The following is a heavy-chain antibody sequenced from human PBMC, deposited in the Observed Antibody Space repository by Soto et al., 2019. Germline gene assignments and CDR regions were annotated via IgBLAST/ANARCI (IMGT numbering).Heavy chain of an antibody. Sequence: SETLSLTCTVSGGSISSGGYYWSWIRQHPGKGLEWIEYIYYSGSTYYNPSLKSRVTISVDTSKNQFSLKLSSVTAADTAVYFCVRDGLSRGYYYYGMDVWGQGTTVTGS. CDR1: GGSISSGGYY. CDR3: VRDGLSRGYYYYGMDV. V-gene: IGHV4-31*03. D-gene: IGHD2-2*01. CDR2: IYYSGST. J-gene: IGHJ6*02.